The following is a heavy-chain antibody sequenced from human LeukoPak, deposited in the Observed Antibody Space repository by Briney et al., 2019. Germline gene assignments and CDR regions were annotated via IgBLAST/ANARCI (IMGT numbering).Heavy chain of an antibody. CDR2: INHSGST. V-gene: IGHV4-34*01. CDR3: ARTGYGFDAFDI. D-gene: IGHD5-18*01. J-gene: IGHJ3*02. CDR1: GGSFSGYY. Sequence: SETLPLTCAVYGGSFSGYYWSWIRQPPGKGLEWIGEINHSGSTNYNPSLKSRVTISVDTSKNQFSLKLSSVTAADTAVYYCARTGYGFDAFDIWGQGTMVTVSS.